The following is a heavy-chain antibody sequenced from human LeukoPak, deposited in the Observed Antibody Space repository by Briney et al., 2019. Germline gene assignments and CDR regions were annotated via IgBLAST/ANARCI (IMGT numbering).Heavy chain of an antibody. CDR3: VRVVWGGDYVDGY. D-gene: IGHD4-17*01. V-gene: IGHV3-53*01. J-gene: IGHJ4*02. CDR1: GFTVSSDY. CDR2: IYSGGST. Sequence: GGSLRLSCAAPGFTVSSDYMSWVRQAPGRGLEWVSLIYSGGSTYYADTVKGRFTISRDNSKNTLYLQMNSLRAEDTAVYYCVRVVWGGDYVDGYWGQGTLVTVSS.